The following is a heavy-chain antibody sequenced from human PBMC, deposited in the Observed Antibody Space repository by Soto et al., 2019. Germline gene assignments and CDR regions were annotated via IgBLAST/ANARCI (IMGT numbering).Heavy chain of an antibody. CDR2: IYYSGST. D-gene: IGHD4-17*01. CDR3: ARSLGVFGTVTLAFDI. V-gene: IGHV4-61*01. J-gene: IGHJ3*02. CDR1: GGSVSSGSYY. Sequence: ETLSLTCTVSGGSVSSGSYYWSWIRQPPGKGLEWIGYIYYSGSTNYNPSLKSRVTISVDTSKNQFSLKLSSVTAADTAVYYCARSLGVFGTVTLAFDIWGQGTMVTVSS.